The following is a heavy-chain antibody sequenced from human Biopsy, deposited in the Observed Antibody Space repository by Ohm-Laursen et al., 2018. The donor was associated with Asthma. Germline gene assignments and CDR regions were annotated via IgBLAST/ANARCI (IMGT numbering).Heavy chain of an antibody. Sequence: SVKVSCKAYGYTFTDYYVMWLRQAPGQGLEWMGRINPVSGSTNFAQKFQGRLTMTRDRSIGTAYMELRRLTSADTAMYYCARSPNAGDYPFNSWGQGTLLTVSS. J-gene: IGHJ4*02. CDR1: GYTFTDYY. V-gene: IGHV1-2*06. CDR2: INPVSGST. D-gene: IGHD4-17*01. CDR3: ARSPNAGDYPFNS.